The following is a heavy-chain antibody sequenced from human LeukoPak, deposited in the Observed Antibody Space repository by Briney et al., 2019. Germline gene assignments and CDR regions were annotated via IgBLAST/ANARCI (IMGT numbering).Heavy chain of an antibody. V-gene: IGHV1-18*01. CDR2: ISAYNGNT. CDR3: ARGRAARPFYNWFDP. J-gene: IGHJ5*02. CDR1: GYTFTSYG. Sequence: ASVKVSCKASGYTFTSYGISWVRQAPGQGLEWMGWISAYNGNTNYAQELQGRVTMTTGTSTSTAYMELRSLRSDDTAVYYCARGRAARPFYNWFDPWGQGTLVTVSS. D-gene: IGHD6-6*01.